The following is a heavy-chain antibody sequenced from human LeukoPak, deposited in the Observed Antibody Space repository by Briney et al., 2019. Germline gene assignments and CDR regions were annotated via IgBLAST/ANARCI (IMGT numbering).Heavy chain of an antibody. J-gene: IGHJ6*02. CDR3: ARDRRYYYDSSYYYGMDV. CDR1: GGSVSSGSYY. D-gene: IGHD3-22*01. V-gene: IGHV4-61*01. Sequence: PSETLSLTCTVSGGSVSSGSYYWGWIRQPPGKGLEWIGYIYYSGSTNYNPSLKSRVTISVDTSKNQFSLKLSSVTAADTAVYYCARDRRYYYDSSYYYGMDVWGQGTTVTVSS. CDR2: IYYSGST.